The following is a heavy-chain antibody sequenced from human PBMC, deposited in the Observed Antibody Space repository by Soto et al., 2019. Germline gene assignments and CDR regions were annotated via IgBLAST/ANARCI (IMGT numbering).Heavy chain of an antibody. CDR3: AHTRVPDTLDY. D-gene: IGHD2-2*01. V-gene: IGHV2-5*01. CDR1: GFSLTTSGVG. Sequence: QITLKESGPTLVKHTQTLTLTCTFSGFSLTTSGVGVTWIRQPPVTALEWLGLIYWNGIELYSPSLKSRLSLTKDTSKDQVVLTMTDVGPVDTATYYCAHTRVPDTLDYWGPGTRVTVSS. J-gene: IGHJ4*02. CDR2: IYWNGIE.